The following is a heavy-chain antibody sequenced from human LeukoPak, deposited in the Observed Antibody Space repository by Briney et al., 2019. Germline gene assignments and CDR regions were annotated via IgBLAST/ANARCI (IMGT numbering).Heavy chain of an antibody. CDR1: GSTFSSYW. CDR3: ARVYPKMYFDY. Sequence: GGSLRLSCAASGSTFSSYWMSWVRQAPGKGLEWVANIKQDGSEKYYVDSVKGRFTISRDNAKNSLYLQMNSLRAEDTAVYYCARVYPKMYFDYWGQGTLVTVSS. J-gene: IGHJ4*02. V-gene: IGHV3-7*01. CDR2: IKQDGSEK. D-gene: IGHD2/OR15-2a*01.